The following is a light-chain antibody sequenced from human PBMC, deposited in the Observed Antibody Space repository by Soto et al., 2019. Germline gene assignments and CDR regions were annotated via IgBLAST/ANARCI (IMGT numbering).Light chain of an antibody. CDR2: DVS. CDR1: SSDVGGYNY. V-gene: IGLV2-14*01. Sequence: QSVLTQPAYVSGSPGQSITISCTGTSSDVGGYNYVSWYQQHPGKAPKLMIYDVSNRPSGVSNRFSGSKSGNTASLTISELQAEDEADYYCSSYTSSSTLGVFGTGTKLTVL. J-gene: IGLJ1*01. CDR3: SSYTSSSTLGV.